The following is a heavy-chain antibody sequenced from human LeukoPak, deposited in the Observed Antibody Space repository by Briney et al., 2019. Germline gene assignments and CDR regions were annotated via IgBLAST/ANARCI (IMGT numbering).Heavy chain of an antibody. J-gene: IGHJ5*02. CDR3: ASVHNSRTYWFDP. V-gene: IGHV4-59*01. CDR2: IYYSGST. Sequence: PSETLSLTCIVSSGSINDYYWSWIRQPPGKGLEWIGYIYYSGSTSYNPSLKSRATISVDTSKNHLSLKLSSVTAADTAVYYCASVHNSRTYWFDPWGQGTLATVSS. CDR1: SGSINDYY. D-gene: IGHD2-2*01.